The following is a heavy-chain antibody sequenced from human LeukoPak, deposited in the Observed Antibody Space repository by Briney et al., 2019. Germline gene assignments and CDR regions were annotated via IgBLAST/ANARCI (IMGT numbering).Heavy chain of an antibody. J-gene: IGHJ6*03. D-gene: IGHD2-15*01. V-gene: IGHV1-2*02. CDR2: INPNSGGT. CDR1: GYTFTGYY. Sequence: VASVKVSCKASGYTFTGYYMHWVRQAPGQGLEWMGWINPNSGGTNYAQKFQGRVTMTRDTSISTAYMELGSLTSDDTAVYYCARTYCGGGPCYDYYYYYMDVWGKGTTVTVSS. CDR3: ARTYCGGGPCYDYYYYYMDV.